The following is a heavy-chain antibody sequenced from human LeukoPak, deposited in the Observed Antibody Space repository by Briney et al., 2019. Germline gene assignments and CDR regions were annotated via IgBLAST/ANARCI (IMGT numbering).Heavy chain of an antibody. CDR1: GFTFSSYS. J-gene: IGHJ4*02. CDR3: AKKGYYDGSGYYMYYFDH. V-gene: IGHV3-30*18. D-gene: IGHD3-22*01. CDR2: ISYDGYET. Sequence: GGSLRLSCAASGFTFSSYSMNWVRQAPGKGLDWVALISYDGYETYYADSVKGRFTISRDNSKNTLYLQMNTLRPEDTAVYYCAKKGYYDGSGYYMYYFDHWGQGTLVTVSS.